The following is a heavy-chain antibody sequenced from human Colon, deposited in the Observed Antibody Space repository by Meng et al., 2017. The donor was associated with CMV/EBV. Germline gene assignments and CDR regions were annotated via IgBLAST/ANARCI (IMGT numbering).Heavy chain of an antibody. J-gene: IGHJ4*02. CDR3: ARDSPHAWD. CDR2: IYIDDST. V-gene: IGHV3-53*01. Sequence: LGGSGGGLVEPWGSRGLSCAALWFPDSSKYISWVRQAPGKGLEWVSVIYIDDSTYYADSVEGRFTISRDNSRNTVYLQMNSLRAEDTAVYYCARDSPHAWDWGQGTLVTVSS. CDR1: WFPDSSKY. D-gene: IGHD3-16*01.